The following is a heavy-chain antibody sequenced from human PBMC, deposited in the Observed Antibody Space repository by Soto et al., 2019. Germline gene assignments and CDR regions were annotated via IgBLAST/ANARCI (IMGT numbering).Heavy chain of an antibody. Sequence: GGSLRLSCAASGFTFSSYGMHWVRQAPGKGLEWVAVISYDGSNKYYADSVKGRFTISRDNSKNTLYLQMNSLRAEDTAVYYCANPPNWGQGTLVTVSS. J-gene: IGHJ4*02. V-gene: IGHV3-30*18. CDR3: ANPPN. CDR1: GFTFSSYG. CDR2: ISYDGSNK.